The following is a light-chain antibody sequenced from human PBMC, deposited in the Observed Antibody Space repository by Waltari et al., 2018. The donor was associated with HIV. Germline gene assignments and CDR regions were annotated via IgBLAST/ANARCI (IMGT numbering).Light chain of an antibody. Sequence: QAVVTQEPSLTVSPGGTVTLTCGSRTGAVTSGHYPFWFQQKPGQAPRTLLWDTSNKHSGSPARFSGSLVGGKAALTLSGAQPEDEAEYYCLLSYSGARGVFGGGTKLTVL. CDR2: DTS. V-gene: IGLV7-46*01. J-gene: IGLJ2*01. CDR3: LLSYSGARGV. CDR1: TGAVTSGHY.